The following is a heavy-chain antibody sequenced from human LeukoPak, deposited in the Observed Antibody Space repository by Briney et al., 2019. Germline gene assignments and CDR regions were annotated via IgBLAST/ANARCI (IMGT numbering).Heavy chain of an antibody. V-gene: IGHV4-59*01. CDR2: IYYNGNT. Sequence: SETLSPTCTVSGGSISSYYWSWIRQPPGKGLEWIGYIYYNGNTNYNPSLKSRVTISVDTSKNQFSLKLRSVTAADTAVYYCARDEGDYGDYYWFDPWGQGTLVTVSS. CDR3: ARDEGDYGDYYWFDP. D-gene: IGHD4-17*01. CDR1: GGSISSYY. J-gene: IGHJ5*02.